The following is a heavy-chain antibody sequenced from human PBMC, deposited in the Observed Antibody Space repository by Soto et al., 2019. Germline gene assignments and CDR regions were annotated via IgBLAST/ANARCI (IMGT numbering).Heavy chain of an antibody. CDR1: GFTFSSYS. Sequence: LRLSCAASGFTFSSYSMNWVRQAPGKGLEWVSSISSSSSYIYYADSVKGRFTISRDNAKNSLYLQMNSLRAEDTAVYYCARDPSIQLWTPTVPTYGMDVWGQGTTVTVS. CDR3: ARDPSIQLWTPTVPTYGMDV. CDR2: ISSSSSYI. D-gene: IGHD5-18*01. V-gene: IGHV3-21*01. J-gene: IGHJ6*02.